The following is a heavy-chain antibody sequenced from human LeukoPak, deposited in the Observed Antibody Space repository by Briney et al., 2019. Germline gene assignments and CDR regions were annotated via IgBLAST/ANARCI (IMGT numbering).Heavy chain of an antibody. D-gene: IGHD6-19*01. CDR3: ARAGIPVAGSRYYFDY. V-gene: IGHV4-59*01. CDR2: IYYSGST. Sequence: SETLSLTCTVSGGSISSYYWSWIRQPPGKGLECIGYIYYSGSTNYNPSLKSRVTISVDTSKNQFSLKLSSVTPADTAVYYRARAGIPVAGSRYYFDYWGQGTLVTVSS. CDR1: GGSISSYY. J-gene: IGHJ4*02.